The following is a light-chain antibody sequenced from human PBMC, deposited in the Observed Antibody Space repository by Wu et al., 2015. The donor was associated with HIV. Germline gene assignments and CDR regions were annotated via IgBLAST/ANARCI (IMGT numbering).Light chain of an antibody. CDR3: RQYNKWPRT. V-gene: IGKV3-15*01. Sequence: EIVMTQSPATLSVSPGERAALSCRASQSVSTNLAWYQQKPGQAPRLLIYGASNRATGIPARFSGSRSGTEFTLTISSLQSEDFAVYYCRQYNKWPRTFGQGTKVEIK. J-gene: IGKJ1*01. CDR2: GAS. CDR1: QSVSTN.